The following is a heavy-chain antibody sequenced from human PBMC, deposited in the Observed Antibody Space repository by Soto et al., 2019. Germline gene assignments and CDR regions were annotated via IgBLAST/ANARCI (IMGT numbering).Heavy chain of an antibody. CDR3: AKATRVESSGWYFDY. V-gene: IGHV3-30*18. CDR1: GFTFSSYG. Sequence: GGSLRLSCAASGFTFSSYGMHWVRQAPGKGLEWVAAISYDGSNKYYADSVKGRFTISRDNSKNTLYLQMNSLRAEDTAVYYCAKATRVESSGWYFDYWGQGTLVTVSS. D-gene: IGHD6-19*01. J-gene: IGHJ4*02. CDR2: ISYDGSNK.